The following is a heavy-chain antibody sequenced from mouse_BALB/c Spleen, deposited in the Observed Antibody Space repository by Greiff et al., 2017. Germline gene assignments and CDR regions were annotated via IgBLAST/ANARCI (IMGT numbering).Heavy chain of an antibody. J-gene: IGHJ3*01. V-gene: IGHV5-4*02. CDR1: GFTFSDYY. CDR2: ISDGGSYT. CDR3: AREESGAWFAY. D-gene: IGHD1-3*01. Sequence: DVHLVESGGGLVKPGGSLKLSCAASGFTFSDYYMYWVRQTPEKRLEWVATISDGGSYTYYPDSVKGRFTISRDNAKNNLYLQMSSLKSEDTAMYYCAREESGAWFAYWGPGTLVTVSA.